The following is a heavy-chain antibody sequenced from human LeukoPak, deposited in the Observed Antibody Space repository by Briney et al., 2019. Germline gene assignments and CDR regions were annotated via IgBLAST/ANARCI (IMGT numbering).Heavy chain of an antibody. V-gene: IGHV4-34*01. Sequence: SETLSLTCAVYGGSFSGYYWSWIRQPPGKGLEWIGEIYHSGSTNYNPSLKSRVTISVDKSKNQFSLKLSSVTAADTAVYYCARENGGNYFDYWGQGTLVTVSS. CDR1: GGSFSGYY. J-gene: IGHJ4*02. CDR2: IYHSGST. D-gene: IGHD4-23*01. CDR3: ARENGGNYFDY.